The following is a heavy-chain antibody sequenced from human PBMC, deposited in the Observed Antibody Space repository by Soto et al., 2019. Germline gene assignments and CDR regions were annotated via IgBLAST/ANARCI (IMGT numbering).Heavy chain of an antibody. Sequence: QVQLVQSGVEVKKPGASVKVSCKASGYTFISHGISWVRQAPGQGLEWMGWISGKNGNTNYAQKLQGRVTLTTDTSTSTAYMELRSRRSADTSVYYCARVSSSIVVVPDYGMDVGGQGTTVTVSS. V-gene: IGHV1-18*04. D-gene: IGHD2-15*01. CDR3: ARVSSSIVVVPDYGMDV. CDR2: ISGKNGNT. CDR1: GYTFISHG. J-gene: IGHJ6*02.